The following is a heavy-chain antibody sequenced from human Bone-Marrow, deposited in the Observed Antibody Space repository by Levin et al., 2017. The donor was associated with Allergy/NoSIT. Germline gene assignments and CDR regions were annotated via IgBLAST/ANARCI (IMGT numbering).Heavy chain of an antibody. CDR3: GRGRFFAFDI. CDR1: GGSFTAFY. J-gene: IGHJ3*02. Sequence: LRLSCAVSGGSFTAFYWSWLRQSPEKGLEWIGEINHSGTTNYNPSLMSRSTISVDANKKQFSLKVTSMTAADTAVYFCGRGRFFAFDIWGQGTVVVVTS. D-gene: IGHD3-16*01. V-gene: IGHV4-34*01. CDR2: INHSGTT.